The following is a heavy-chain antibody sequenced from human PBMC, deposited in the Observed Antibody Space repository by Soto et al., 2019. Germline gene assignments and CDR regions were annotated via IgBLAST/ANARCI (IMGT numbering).Heavy chain of an antibody. V-gene: IGHV3-23*01. CDR2: ISGSGGST. CDR3: ASYYGSGTLYGMDV. D-gene: IGHD3-10*01. Sequence: EVQLLESGGGLVQPGGSLRLSCAASGFTFSSYAMSWVRQAPGKGLEWVSAISGSGGSTYYADSVKGRFIISRDNSKNTLYLQMNSLRAEDTAVYYCASYYGSGTLYGMDVWGQGTTVTVSS. J-gene: IGHJ6*02. CDR1: GFTFSSYA.